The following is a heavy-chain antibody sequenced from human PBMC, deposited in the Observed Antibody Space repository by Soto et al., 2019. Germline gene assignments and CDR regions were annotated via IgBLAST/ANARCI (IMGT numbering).Heavy chain of an antibody. D-gene: IGHD6-19*01. CDR2: ISSSGSTI. CDR1: GFTFSSYE. Sequence: EVQLVESGGGLVQPGGSLRLSCAASGFTFSSYEMNWVRQAPGKGLEWVSYISSSGSTIYYADSVKGRFTISRDNAKNSLYLQMNSLIAEDTAVYYCAREQWLEFDYWGQGTLVTVSS. CDR3: AREQWLEFDY. V-gene: IGHV3-48*03. J-gene: IGHJ4*02.